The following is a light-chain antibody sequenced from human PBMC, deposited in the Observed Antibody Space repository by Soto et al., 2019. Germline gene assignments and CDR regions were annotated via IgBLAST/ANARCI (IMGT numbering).Light chain of an antibody. V-gene: IGKV3-20*01. J-gene: IGKJ1*01. Sequence: EIVLTQSPGNLSLSPGERATLSCRASKSVSSRFLAWYQQKPGQAPRLLIYGASSRATGIPDRFSGSGSGTDFTLTISRLEPEDFAVYYCQQYCGSPWTFGQGTKVEIK. CDR2: GAS. CDR3: QQYCGSPWT. CDR1: KSVSSRF.